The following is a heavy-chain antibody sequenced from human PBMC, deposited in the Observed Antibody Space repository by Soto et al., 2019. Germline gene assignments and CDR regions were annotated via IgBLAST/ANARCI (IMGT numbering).Heavy chain of an antibody. J-gene: IGHJ6*03. CDR2: IYYSGST. CDR1: GGSISSYY. Sequence: PSETLSLTCTFSGGSISSYYWSLIRQPPGKGLEWIGYIYYSGSTNYNPSLKSRVTISVDTSKNQFSLKLSSVTAADTAVYYCARGDYDILTGYSYYYYMDVWGKGTTVTVSS. CDR3: ARGDYDILTGYSYYYYMDV. D-gene: IGHD3-9*01. V-gene: IGHV4-59*01.